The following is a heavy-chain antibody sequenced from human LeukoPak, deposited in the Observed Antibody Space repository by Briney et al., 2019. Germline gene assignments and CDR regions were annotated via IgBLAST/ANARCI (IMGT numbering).Heavy chain of an antibody. V-gene: IGHV3-23*01. CDR1: GLTFSNSA. CDR3: AKLAQQLVIDY. Sequence: GGSLRLSCAVSGLTFSNSAMSWVRQAPGKGLQWVSAISGSGGSTYYADSVKGRFTISRDNSKNTLYLQMNSLRAEDTAVYYCAKLAQQLVIDYWGQGTLVTVSS. CDR2: ISGSGGST. J-gene: IGHJ4*02. D-gene: IGHD6-13*01.